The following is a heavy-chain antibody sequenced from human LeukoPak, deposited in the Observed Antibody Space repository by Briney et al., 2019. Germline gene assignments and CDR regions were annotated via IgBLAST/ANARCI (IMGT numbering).Heavy chain of an antibody. V-gene: IGHV3-23*01. CDR1: GFTFSSYT. CDR3: ARGRSGFDI. J-gene: IGHJ3*02. CDR2: ITTSDGNT. Sequence: GGSLRLSCAASGFTFSSYTMSWVRQAPGKGLEWVSTITTSDGNTYYADSVKGRFTISRDNSKNTLYLQMNSLRAEDTAVYYCARGRSGFDIWGQGTMVTVSS. D-gene: IGHD1-14*01.